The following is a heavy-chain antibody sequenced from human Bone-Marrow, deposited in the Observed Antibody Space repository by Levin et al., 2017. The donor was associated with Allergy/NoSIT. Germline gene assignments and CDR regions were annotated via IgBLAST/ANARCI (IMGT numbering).Heavy chain of an antibody. J-gene: IGHJ4*02. V-gene: IGHV3-30*18. Sequence: LSLTCAASGFTFSSYGMHWVRQAPGKGLEWVAVISYDGSNKYYADSVKGRFTISRDNSKNTLYLQMNSLRAEDTAVYYCAKIAYDFWSGYWDFDYWGQGTLVTVSS. CDR3: AKIAYDFWSGYWDFDY. CDR2: ISYDGSNK. CDR1: GFTFSSYG. D-gene: IGHD3-3*01.